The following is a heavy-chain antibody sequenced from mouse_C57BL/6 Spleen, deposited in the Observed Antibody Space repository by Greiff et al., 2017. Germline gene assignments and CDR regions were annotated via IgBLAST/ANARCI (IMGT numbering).Heavy chain of an antibody. CDR1: GYTFTSYW. CDR3: AKRNYYGSSPSYAMDY. J-gene: IGHJ4*01. D-gene: IGHD1-1*01. Sequence: QVQLQQPGAELVKPGASVKMSCKASGYTFTSYWITWVKQRPGQGLEWIGDIYPGSGSTNYNEKFKSKATLTVDTSSSTAYMQLSSLTSEDSAVYYCAKRNYYGSSPSYAMDYWGQGTSVTVSS. CDR2: IYPGSGST. V-gene: IGHV1-55*01.